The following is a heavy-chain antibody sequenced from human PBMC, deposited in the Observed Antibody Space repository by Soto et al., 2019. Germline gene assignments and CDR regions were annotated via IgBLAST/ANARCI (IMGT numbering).Heavy chain of an antibody. V-gene: IGHV3-48*03. CDR2: ISSSADSI. CDR1: GFIFSGYE. J-gene: IGHJ4*02. Sequence: EVQLVESAGGLVQPGGSLRLSCAASGFIFSGYEMNWVRQAPGKGLEWLSYISSSADSIYYADSVKGRFTISRDNAKNSLYLQMNNLRAEDTALYFCAREMATIWGTFDYWGQGTLVTVSS. CDR3: AREMATIWGTFDY. D-gene: IGHD5-12*01.